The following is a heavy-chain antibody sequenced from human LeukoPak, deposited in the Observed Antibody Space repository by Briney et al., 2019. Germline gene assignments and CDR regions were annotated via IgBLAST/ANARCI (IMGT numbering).Heavy chain of an antibody. J-gene: IGHJ4*02. CDR1: GFTFSSYA. V-gene: IGHV3-21*04. CDR2: ISSDSSSFK. D-gene: IGHD1-1*01. Sequence: PGGSLRLSCAASGFTFSSYAMSWVRQAPGKGLEWVSSISSDSSSFKYYAHSVQGRFTISRDNARNSMYLQMNSLRAEDTAVYYCARGTYWSPLDFDYWGQGTLVTVSS. CDR3: ARGTYWSPLDFDY.